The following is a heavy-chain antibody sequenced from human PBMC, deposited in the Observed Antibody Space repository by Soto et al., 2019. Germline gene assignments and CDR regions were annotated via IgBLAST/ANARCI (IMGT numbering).Heavy chain of an antibody. J-gene: IGHJ3*02. CDR3: ARVMITFGGVIAHGAFDI. Sequence: SVKVSCKASGGTFSSYAISWVRQAPGQGLEWMGGIIPIFGTANYAQKFQGRVTITADESTSTAYMELSSLRSEDTAVYYCARVMITFGGVIAHGAFDIWGQGTMVTVSS. D-gene: IGHD3-16*02. CDR1: GGTFSSYA. V-gene: IGHV1-69*13. CDR2: IIPIFGTA.